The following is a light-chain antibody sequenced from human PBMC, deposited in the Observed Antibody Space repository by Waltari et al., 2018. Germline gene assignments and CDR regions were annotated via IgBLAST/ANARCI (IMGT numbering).Light chain of an antibody. CDR2: DAS. CDR1: QGISSA. V-gene: IGKV1-13*02. J-gene: IGKJ4*01. CDR3: QQFNSYPLT. Sequence: AVQLTQSPSSLYASVGDRVTITCRASQGISSALAWYHQKPGKAPKLLIYDASSLESGVPSRFSGSGSGTDFTLTISSLQPEDFATYYCQQFNSYPLTFGGGTKVEIK.